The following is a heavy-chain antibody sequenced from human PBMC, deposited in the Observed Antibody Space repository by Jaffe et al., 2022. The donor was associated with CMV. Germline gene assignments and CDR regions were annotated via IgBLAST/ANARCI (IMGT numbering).Heavy chain of an antibody. J-gene: IGHJ4*02. V-gene: IGHV4-34*01. D-gene: IGHD2-2*02. Sequence: QVQLQQWGAGLLKPSETLSLTCAVYGGSFSGYYWSWIRQPPGKGLEWIGEINHSGSTNYNPSLKSRVTISVDTSKNQFSLKLSSVTAADTAVYYCARYCSSTSCYTGRILDYWGQGTLVTVSS. CDR3: ARYCSSTSCYTGRILDY. CDR1: GGSFSGYY. CDR2: INHSGST.